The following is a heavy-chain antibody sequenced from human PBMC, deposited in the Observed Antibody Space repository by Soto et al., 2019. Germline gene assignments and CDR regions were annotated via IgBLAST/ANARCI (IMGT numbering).Heavy chain of an antibody. Sequence: PGGSLRLSCAASGFPVSSNYMSWVRQAPGKGLEWVSLIYSGGSTYYADSVKGRFTISRDNSKNTLYLQMGSLRPEDMAVYYCARGLKNDYGVDVWGQGTTVTVSS. V-gene: IGHV3-53*05. J-gene: IGHJ6*02. D-gene: IGHD1-1*01. CDR1: GFPVSSNY. CDR3: ARGLKNDYGVDV. CDR2: IYSGGST.